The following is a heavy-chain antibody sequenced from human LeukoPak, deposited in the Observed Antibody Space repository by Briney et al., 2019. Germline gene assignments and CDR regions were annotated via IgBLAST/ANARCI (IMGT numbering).Heavy chain of an antibody. CDR2: ISYDGSNK. CDR1: GFTFSSYA. V-gene: IGHV3-30-3*01. Sequence: GGSLRLSCAASGFTFSSYAMHWVRQAPGKGLEWVAVISYDGSNKYYADSVKGRFTISRDNSKNTLYLQMNSLRAEDTAVYYCARAVLPSTEGDYWGQGTLVTVSS. D-gene: IGHD1-14*01. J-gene: IGHJ4*02. CDR3: ARAVLPSTEGDY.